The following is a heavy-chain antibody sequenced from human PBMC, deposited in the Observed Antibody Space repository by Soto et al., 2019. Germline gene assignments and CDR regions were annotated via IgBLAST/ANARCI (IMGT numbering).Heavy chain of an antibody. J-gene: IGHJ6*03. CDR3: ARDPKGLYYMDV. Sequence: GGSLRLSCAASGFTFSSYVMHWVRQAPGKGLEWVAVISYDGSNKYYADSVKGRFTISRDNAKNSLYLQMNSLRAEDTAVYYCARDPKGLYYMDVWGKGTTVTVSS. CDR2: ISYDGSNK. V-gene: IGHV3-30*03. CDR1: GFTFSSYV.